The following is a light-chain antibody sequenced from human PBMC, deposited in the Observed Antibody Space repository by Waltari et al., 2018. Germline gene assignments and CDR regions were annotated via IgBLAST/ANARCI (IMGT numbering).Light chain of an antibody. CDR1: QGVRSS. CDR3: QQYHDWPWT. V-gene: IGKV3-15*01. J-gene: IGKJ1*01. Sequence: DTVMTQSPATLPVSPGERVTLSGGASQGVRSSLAWYQQKYGQAPRLLIYDASTRATGIPARFSGSGSGTQFTLTINSLQSEDFAVYYCQQYHDWPWTFGQGTRVEIK. CDR2: DAS.